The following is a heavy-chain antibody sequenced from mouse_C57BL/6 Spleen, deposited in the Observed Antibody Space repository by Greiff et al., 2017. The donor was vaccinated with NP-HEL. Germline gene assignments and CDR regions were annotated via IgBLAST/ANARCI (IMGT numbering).Heavy chain of an antibody. V-gene: IGHV7-3*01. CDR2: IRNKANGYTT. CDR3: ARPDGYFYAMDY. J-gene: IGHJ4*01. Sequence: DVKLVESGGGLVQPGGSLSLSCAASGFTFTDYYMSWVRQPPGKALEWLGFIRNKANGYTTEYSASVKGRFTISRDNSQSILYLQMNALRAEDSATYYCARPDGYFYAMDYWGKEPQSPSPQ. D-gene: IGHD2-3*01. CDR1: GFTFTDYY.